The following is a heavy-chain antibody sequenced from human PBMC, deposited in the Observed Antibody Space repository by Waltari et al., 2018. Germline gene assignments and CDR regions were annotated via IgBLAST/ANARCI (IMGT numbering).Heavy chain of an antibody. CDR1: GYDFSSAG. CDR2: ISYDGSDL. D-gene: IGHD3-3*02. V-gene: IGHV3-30*03. Sequence: VQVVESGGGVVQPGKSLRLSCVGSGYDFSSAGIHWVRQTPVKGLEWIALISYDGSDLYYADSVKGRFTISRDISQNTVYLQMNSLRTEDTAIYYCVISTRFDPWGQGTLVSVSS. J-gene: IGHJ5*02. CDR3: VISTRFDP.